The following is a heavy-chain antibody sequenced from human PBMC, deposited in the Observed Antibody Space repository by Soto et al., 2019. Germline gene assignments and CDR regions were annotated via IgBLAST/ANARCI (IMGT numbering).Heavy chain of an antibody. D-gene: IGHD3-9*01. CDR2: IFHSGST. V-gene: IGHV4-59*01. J-gene: IGHJ5*02. CDR1: GDSIGSYY. Sequence: QVQLQESGPGLVKPSETLSLTCSVSGDSIGSYYWSWIRQPPGKGLEWIGYIFHSGSTNQNPSFQNRLTMSVDTAKNQFSLSLSSVTAADTAVYYCARVVDYDILTGYYRGSGWFDPWGQGTLVIVSS. CDR3: ARVVDYDILTGYYRGSGWFDP.